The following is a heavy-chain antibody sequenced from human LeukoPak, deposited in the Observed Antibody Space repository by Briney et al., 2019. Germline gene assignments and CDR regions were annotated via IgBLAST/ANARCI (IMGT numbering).Heavy chain of an antibody. D-gene: IGHD2-2*01. CDR2: ISGSGGST. CDR3: AKRWGIVVVPAAPDDAFDI. V-gene: IGHV3-23*01. Sequence: GGSLRLSCAASGFTFSSYAMHWVRQAPGKGLEWVSAISGSGGSTYYADSVKGRLTISRDNSKNTLYLQMNSLRAEDTAVYYCAKRWGIVVVPAAPDDAFDIWGQGTMVTVSS. J-gene: IGHJ3*02. CDR1: GFTFSSYA.